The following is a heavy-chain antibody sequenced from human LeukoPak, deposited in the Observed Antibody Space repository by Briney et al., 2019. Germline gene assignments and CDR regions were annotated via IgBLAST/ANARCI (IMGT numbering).Heavy chain of an antibody. CDR1: GGSISSSSYY. J-gene: IGHJ4*02. Sequence: SETLSLTCAVSGGSISSSSYYWGWIRQPPGKGLEWIGSIYYSGSTYYNPSLKSRVTISVDTSKNQFSLKLSSVTAADTAVYYCARDLGSGSSDYWGQGTLVTVSS. D-gene: IGHD1-26*01. CDR2: IYYSGST. CDR3: ARDLGSGSSDY. V-gene: IGHV4-39*07.